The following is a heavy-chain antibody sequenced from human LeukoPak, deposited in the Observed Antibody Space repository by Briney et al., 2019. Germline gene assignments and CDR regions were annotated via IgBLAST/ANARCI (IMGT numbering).Heavy chain of an antibody. V-gene: IGHV4-59*06. CDR3: ARVIAAAGTRWFDP. Sequence: PSETLSLTCTVSGGSISSYYWSWIRQDPGKGLEWIGYIYYSGSTYYNPSLKSRVTISVDTSKNQFSLKLSSVTAADTAVYYCARVIAAAGTRWFDPWGQGTLVTVSS. J-gene: IGHJ5*02. CDR2: IYYSGST. D-gene: IGHD6-13*01. CDR1: GGSISSYY.